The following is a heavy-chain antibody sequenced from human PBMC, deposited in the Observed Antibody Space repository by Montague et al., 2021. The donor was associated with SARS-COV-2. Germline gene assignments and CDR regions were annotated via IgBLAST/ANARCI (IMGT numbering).Heavy chain of an antibody. CDR3: ARGFDD. Sequence: SETLSLTCTVSGGSISSYYWSWIRQPPGKGLEWIGYIYYSGSTNYNPSLKSRVTISADTSKNQFSLKLSSVAAADTAVYYCARGFDDWGQGTLVTVSS. V-gene: IGHV4-59*01. CDR1: GGSISSYY. J-gene: IGHJ4*02. CDR2: IYYSGST.